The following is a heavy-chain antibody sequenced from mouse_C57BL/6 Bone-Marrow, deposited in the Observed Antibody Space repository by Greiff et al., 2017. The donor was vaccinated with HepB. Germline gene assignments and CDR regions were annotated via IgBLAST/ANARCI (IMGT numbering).Heavy chain of an antibody. D-gene: IGHD2-5*01. Sequence: QVQLQQPGAELVMPGASVKLSCKASGYTFTSYWMHWVKQRPGQGLEWIGEIDPSDSYTNYNQKFKGKSTLTVDKSSSTAYMQLSSLTSEDSAVYYCARVPYYSNYGDPYWYFDVWGTGTTVTVSS. J-gene: IGHJ1*03. CDR3: ARVPYYSNYGDPYWYFDV. CDR2: IDPSDSYT. CDR1: GYTFTSYW. V-gene: IGHV1-69*01.